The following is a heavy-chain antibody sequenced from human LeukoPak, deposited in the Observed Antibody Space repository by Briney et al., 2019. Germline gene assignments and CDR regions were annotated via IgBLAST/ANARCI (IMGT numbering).Heavy chain of an antibody. V-gene: IGHV3-23*01. Sequence: GGSLRLSCAASGFTFTSYSMNWVRQAPGKGLEWVSTISGGGGSTYYADSVKGRFTISRDNSKNTLYLQMNSLRAEDTAVYYCAKSLGIFDYWGQGTLVTVSS. CDR2: ISGGGGST. J-gene: IGHJ4*02. CDR1: GFTFTSYS. CDR3: AKSLGIFDY.